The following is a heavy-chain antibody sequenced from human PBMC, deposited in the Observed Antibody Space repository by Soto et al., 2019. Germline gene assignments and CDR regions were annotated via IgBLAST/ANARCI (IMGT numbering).Heavy chain of an antibody. Sequence: QVQLQQWGAGLLKPSETLSLTCAVYGGSFSGYYWSWIRQPPGKGLEWIGEINHSGSTNYNPSLKSRANISVDTSKNQFSLKLSSVTAADTAVYYCARGHYDFWSGYYTYNWFDPWGQGTLVTVSS. CDR2: INHSGST. J-gene: IGHJ5*02. CDR1: GGSFSGYY. V-gene: IGHV4-34*01. CDR3: ARGHYDFWSGYYTYNWFDP. D-gene: IGHD3-3*01.